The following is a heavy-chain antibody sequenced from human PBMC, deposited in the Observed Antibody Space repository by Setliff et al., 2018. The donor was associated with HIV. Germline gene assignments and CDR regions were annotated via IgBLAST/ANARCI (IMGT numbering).Heavy chain of an antibody. CDR1: GGSISNYY. J-gene: IGHJ5*02. CDR2: IYTSWST. CDR3: ARQIKSGSYKWLDP. D-gene: IGHD1-26*01. V-gene: IGHV4-4*09. Sequence: SETLSLTCTVSGGSISNYYWRWIRQPPGRGLEWIGYIYTSWSTNYNPSLKSRVTIAVDTSKNQFSLKLSSVTAADTAVYYCARQIKSGSYKWLDPWGQGTLVTVSS.